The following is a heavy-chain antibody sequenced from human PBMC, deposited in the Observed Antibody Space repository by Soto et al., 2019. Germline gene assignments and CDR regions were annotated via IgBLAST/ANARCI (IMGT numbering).Heavy chain of an antibody. Sequence: QITLKESGPTLVKPTQTLTLTCTFSGFSLSTSGVGVGWIRQPPGKALEWLALIYWDDDNRYSPSLKSRLTITKDDSKNQVVLTMTNMEPVDTATYYCAHSSYDSGGSPGPFDSWGQGTLVTVSS. CDR3: AHSSYDSGGSPGPFDS. D-gene: IGHD3-22*01. V-gene: IGHV2-5*02. CDR1: GFSLSTSGVG. CDR2: IYWDDDN. J-gene: IGHJ4*02.